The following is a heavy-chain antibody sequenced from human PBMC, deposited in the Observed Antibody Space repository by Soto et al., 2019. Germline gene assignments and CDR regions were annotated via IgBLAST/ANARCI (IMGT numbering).Heavy chain of an antibody. J-gene: IGHJ4*02. Sequence: QVQLVESGGGVVQPGRSLRLSCAASGFTFSSYAMHWVRQAPGKGLEWVAVISYDGSNKYYADSVKGRFTISRDNSKNTLYLQMNSLRAEDTAVYYCAREEYSSSSEPFDYWGQGTLVTVSS. V-gene: IGHV3-30-3*01. CDR3: AREEYSSSSEPFDY. CDR1: GFTFSSYA. D-gene: IGHD6-6*01. CDR2: ISYDGSNK.